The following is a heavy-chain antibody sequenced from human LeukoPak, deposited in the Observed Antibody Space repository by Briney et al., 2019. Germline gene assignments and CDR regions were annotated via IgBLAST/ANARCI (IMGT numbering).Heavy chain of an antibody. CDR3: ARAVQKAEDY. CDR2: ISSSSSYI. D-gene: IGHD3-10*01. CDR1: GFTFSSYS. Sequence: GGSLRLSCAASGFTFSSYSMNWVRQGPGKGLEWVSSISSSSSYIYYADSVRGRFTISRDNAKNSLYLQMNSLRAEDTAVYYCARAVQKAEDYWGQGTLVTVSS. V-gene: IGHV3-21*01. J-gene: IGHJ4*02.